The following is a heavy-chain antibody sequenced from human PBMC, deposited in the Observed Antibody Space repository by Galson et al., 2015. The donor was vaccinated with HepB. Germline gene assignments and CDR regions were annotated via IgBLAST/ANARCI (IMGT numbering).Heavy chain of an antibody. CDR2: MSYDGSRG. CDR3: ARSTGYDSGWFDY. V-gene: IGHV3-30-3*01. CDR1: GFSFSTYA. J-gene: IGHJ4*02. Sequence: SLRLSCAASGFSFSTYAMHWVRQAPGKGLEWQAIMSYDGSRGSYANSVKGRFTISRDNSESTLYLQMNSPIPEDTAIYYCARSTGYDSGWFDYWGQGALVTVSS. D-gene: IGHD3-22*01.